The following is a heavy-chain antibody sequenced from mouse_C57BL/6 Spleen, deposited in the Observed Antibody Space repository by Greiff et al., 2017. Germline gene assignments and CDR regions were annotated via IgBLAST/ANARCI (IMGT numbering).Heavy chain of an antibody. Sequence: VQLQQSGPELVKPGASVKIPCKASGYTFTDYNMDWVKQSHGKSLEWIGDINPTNGGTIYNQKFKGKATLTVDKSSSTAYMELRSLTSEDTAVYYCARSGYDGYYSRFAYWGQGTLVTVAA. D-gene: IGHD2-3*01. V-gene: IGHV1-18*01. CDR1: GYTFTDYN. J-gene: IGHJ3*01. CDR3: ARSGYDGYYSRFAY. CDR2: INPTNGGT.